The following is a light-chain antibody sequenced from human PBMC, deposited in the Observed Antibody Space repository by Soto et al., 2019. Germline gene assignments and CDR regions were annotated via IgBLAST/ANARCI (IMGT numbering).Light chain of an antibody. Sequence: EILLTQASGSLSLSPGEKATLSGRASQSVSNNYLAWYQQHPGQAPRLLIYGASNRATGIPDRFSGSGSGTDFTLTISRLEPEDFAVYYCQQYGSSGTFGQGTNVDIK. V-gene: IGKV3-20*01. CDR2: GAS. CDR3: QQYGSSGT. CDR1: QSVSNNY. J-gene: IGKJ1*01.